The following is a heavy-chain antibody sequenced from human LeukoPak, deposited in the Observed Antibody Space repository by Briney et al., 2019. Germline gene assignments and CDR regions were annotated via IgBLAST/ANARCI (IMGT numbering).Heavy chain of an antibody. CDR1: GGSISSYY. Sequence: PSETLSLTCTVSGGSISSYYWTWIRQPPGKGLEWIGYIYYSGSTNYNPSLKSRVTISVDTSKNQFSLKLSSVTAADTAVYYCARQGRGYGGNSDYWGQGTLVTVSS. V-gene: IGHV4-59*08. CDR2: IYYSGST. J-gene: IGHJ4*02. CDR3: ARQGRGYGGNSDY. D-gene: IGHD4-23*01.